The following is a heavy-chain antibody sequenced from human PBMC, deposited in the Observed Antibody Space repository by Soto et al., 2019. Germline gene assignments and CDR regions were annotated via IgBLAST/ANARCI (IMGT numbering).Heavy chain of an antibody. CDR2: INHSGST. D-gene: IGHD3-10*01. Sequence: QVQLQQWGAGLLKPSETLSLTCAVYGGSFSGYYWSWIRQPPGKGLEWIGEINHSGSTNYNPSLKSRVTISVDTSKKQFSLKLSSVTAADTAVYYCARGSMVRGLPLRWFDPWGQGTLVTVSS. V-gene: IGHV4-34*01. J-gene: IGHJ5*02. CDR1: GGSFSGYY. CDR3: ARGSMVRGLPLRWFDP.